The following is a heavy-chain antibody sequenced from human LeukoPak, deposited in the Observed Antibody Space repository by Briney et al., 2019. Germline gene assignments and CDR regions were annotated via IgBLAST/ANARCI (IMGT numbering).Heavy chain of an antibody. CDR3: ARGPVALPNDRLSLFFDF. CDR1: GASFNTYY. Sequence: SETLSLTCAVYGASFNTYYWTWIRQSPDKGLEWIGEVKHAGDTNVNPSLRSRVVMSVDASKNQFSLKMTSVTAADTAIYCCARGPVALPNDRLSLFFDFWGQGTLVTVSS. CDR2: VKHAGDT. V-gene: IGHV4-34*01. J-gene: IGHJ5*01. D-gene: IGHD2-8*01.